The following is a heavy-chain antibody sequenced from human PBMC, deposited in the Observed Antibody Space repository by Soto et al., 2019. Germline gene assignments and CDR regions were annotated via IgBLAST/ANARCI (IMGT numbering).Heavy chain of an antibody. CDR2: MNPNSGNT. Sequence: ASVKVSCKASGYTFTSYDINWVRQATGQGLEWMGWMNPNSGNTGYAQKFQGRVTMTRNTSISTAHMELSSLRSEDTAVYYCSRVDPGETSPFDHWGQGTLVTVSS. CDR1: GYTFTSYD. CDR3: SRVDPGETSPFDH. D-gene: IGHD3-10*01. V-gene: IGHV1-8*01. J-gene: IGHJ4*02.